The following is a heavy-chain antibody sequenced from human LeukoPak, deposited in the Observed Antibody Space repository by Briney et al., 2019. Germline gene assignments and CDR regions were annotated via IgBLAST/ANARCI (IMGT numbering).Heavy chain of an antibody. J-gene: IGHJ4*02. CDR1: GFTFSSYG. CDR2: IRDDGSNK. V-gene: IGHV3-30*02. D-gene: IGHD5-12*01. Sequence: GWSLRLSRAASGFTFSSYGMHWVRQAPGKGLEWVTFIRDDGSNKYYADSVKGRFIISRDNSKNTLYVQMNSLRAEDTAVYYCAKDASGYEFDYWGQGTLVTVSS. CDR3: AKDASGYEFDY.